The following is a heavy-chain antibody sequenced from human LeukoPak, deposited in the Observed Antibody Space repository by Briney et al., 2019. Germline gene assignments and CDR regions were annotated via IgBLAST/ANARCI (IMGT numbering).Heavy chain of an antibody. CDR3: ARGKEPDYGDYDAFDI. CDR1: GFTFSSYG. J-gene: IGHJ3*02. Sequence: PGGSLRLSCAASGFTFSSYGMHWVRQAPGKGLEWVAFIRYDGSNKYYADSVKGRFTISRDNSKNTLYLQTNSLRAEDTAVYYCARGKEPDYGDYDAFDIWGQGTMVTVSS. V-gene: IGHV3-30*02. D-gene: IGHD4-17*01. CDR2: IRYDGSNK.